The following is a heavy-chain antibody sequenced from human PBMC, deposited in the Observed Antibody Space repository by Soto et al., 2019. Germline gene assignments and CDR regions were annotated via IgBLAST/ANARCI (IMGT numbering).Heavy chain of an antibody. Sequence: VVSLRISCAASGFTFSTYSMTWVRQAPGKGLEWVSSITSSSSYIYYADSVKGRFTISRDNAKSSLYLQMNSLKTEDTAVYYCTTELLLHYWGQGTLVTVSS. J-gene: IGHJ4*02. V-gene: IGHV3-21*03. CDR3: TTELLLHY. CDR2: ITSSSSYI. D-gene: IGHD2-15*01. CDR1: GFTFSTYS.